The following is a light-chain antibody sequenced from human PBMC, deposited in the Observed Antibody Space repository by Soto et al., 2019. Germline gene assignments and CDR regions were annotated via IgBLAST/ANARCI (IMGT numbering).Light chain of an antibody. CDR3: QQYGSSPWT. Sequence: EIVLTQSPGTLSLSPGERATLSCRASQSVTNNYLAWYQQKTGQTPRLIVYLASSRAPGIPDRFSGSGSGTHFTLTIRRVEPEDFAVYYCQQYGSSPWTFGQGTKEEIK. V-gene: IGKV3-20*01. J-gene: IGKJ1*01. CDR1: QSVTNNY. CDR2: LAS.